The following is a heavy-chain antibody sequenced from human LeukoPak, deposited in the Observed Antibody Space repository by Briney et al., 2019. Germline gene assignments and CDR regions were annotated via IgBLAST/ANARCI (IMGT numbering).Heavy chain of an antibody. CDR2: IYYSGST. CDR3: ASRLPDSYGYEVEDY. J-gene: IGHJ4*02. CDR1: GGSISSSSYY. Sequence: PSETLSLTCTVSGGSISSSSYYWGWIRQPPGKGLEWIGSIYYSGSTYYNPSLKSRVTISVDTSKNQFSLKLSSVTAADTAVYYCASRLPDSYGYEVEDYWGQGTLVTVSS. V-gene: IGHV4-39*01. D-gene: IGHD5-18*01.